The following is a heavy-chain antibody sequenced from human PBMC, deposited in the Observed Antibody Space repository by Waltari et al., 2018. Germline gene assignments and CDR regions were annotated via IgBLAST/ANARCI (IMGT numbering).Heavy chain of an antibody. D-gene: IGHD6-6*01. J-gene: IGHJ4*02. CDR2: IYYSGST. CDR3: ARGDYGSSHFDY. CDR1: GGSISSHY. Sequence: QVQLQESGQGLVKPSETLSLTCTVSGGSISSHYWSWIRQPPGKGLEWIGYIYYSGSTNYNPSLNSRVPISVATSKNQFSLKLSSVTAADTSVYYCARGDYGSSHFDYWGQGTLVTVSS. V-gene: IGHV4-59*11.